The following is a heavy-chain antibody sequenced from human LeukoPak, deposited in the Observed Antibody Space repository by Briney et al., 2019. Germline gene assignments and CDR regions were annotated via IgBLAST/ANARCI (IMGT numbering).Heavy chain of an antibody. CDR1: GGSFSGYY. CDR2: INHSGST. CDR3: ARHRKQLVPRYNWFDP. V-gene: IGHV4-34*01. Sequence: PSETLSLTCAVYGGSFSGYYWSWIRQPPGKGLEWIGEINHSGSTNYNPSLKSRVTISVDTSKNQFSLKLSSVTAADTAVYYCARHRKQLVPRYNWFDPWGQGTLVTVSS. J-gene: IGHJ5*02. D-gene: IGHD6-6*01.